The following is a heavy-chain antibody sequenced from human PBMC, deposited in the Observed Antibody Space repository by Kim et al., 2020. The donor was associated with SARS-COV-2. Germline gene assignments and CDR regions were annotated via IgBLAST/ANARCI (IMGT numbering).Heavy chain of an antibody. V-gene: IGHV3-15*01. Sequence: GTTDYAAPRKGRFTISRDDSKNTLYLQMNSLKTEDTAVYYCTKGVAGFDYWGQGTLVTVSS. D-gene: IGHD6-19*01. J-gene: IGHJ4*02. CDR3: TKGVAGFDY. CDR2: GTT.